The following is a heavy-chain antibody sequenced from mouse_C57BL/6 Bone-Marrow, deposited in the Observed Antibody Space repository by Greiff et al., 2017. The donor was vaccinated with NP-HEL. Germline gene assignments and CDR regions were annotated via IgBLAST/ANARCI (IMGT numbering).Heavy chain of an antibody. J-gene: IGHJ1*03. V-gene: IGHV1-69*01. Sequence: QVQLQQPGAELVMPGASVKLSCKASGYTFTSYWMHWVKQRPGQGLEWIGELDPSDSYTNYNQKFKGKSTLTVDKSSSTAYLQLSSLTSEDSADSFCACGDWGTWYFYVWGTGTTVPVSS. CDR1: GYTFTSYW. CDR3: ACGDWGTWYFYV. CDR2: LDPSDSYT. D-gene: IGHD4-1*01.